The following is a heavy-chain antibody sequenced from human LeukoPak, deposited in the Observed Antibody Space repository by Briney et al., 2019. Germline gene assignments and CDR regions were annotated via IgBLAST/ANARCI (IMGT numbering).Heavy chain of an antibody. CDR3: ARLRAADYDSSGYYDYYYYYYGMDV. CDR1: GGSISSYY. V-gene: IGHV4-59*08. Sequence: SETLSLTCTVSGGSISSYYWSWIRQPPGKGLEWIGYVYYSGSTNYNPSLKSRVTISVDTSKNQFSLKLSSVTAADTAVYYCARLRAADYDSSGYYDYYYYYYGMDVWGQGTTVTVSS. J-gene: IGHJ6*02. D-gene: IGHD3-22*01. CDR2: VYYSGST.